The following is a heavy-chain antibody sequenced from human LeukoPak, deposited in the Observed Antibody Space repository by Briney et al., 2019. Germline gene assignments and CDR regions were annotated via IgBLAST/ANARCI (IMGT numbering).Heavy chain of an antibody. V-gene: IGHV3-11*05. D-gene: IGHD5-12*01. CDR1: GFTFSDYY. Sequence: GGSLRLSCAASGFTFSDYYMSWICQAPGKGLGWVSYISSSSSYTDYADSVKGRFTISRDNAKNSLNLQMNSLRAEDTAVYYCARDSGYSGYSDYWGQGTLVTVSS. J-gene: IGHJ4*02. CDR2: ISSSSSYT. CDR3: ARDSGYSGYSDY.